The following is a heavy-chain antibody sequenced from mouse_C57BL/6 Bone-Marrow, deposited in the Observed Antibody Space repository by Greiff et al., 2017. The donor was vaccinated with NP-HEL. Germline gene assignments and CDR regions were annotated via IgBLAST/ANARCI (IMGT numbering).Heavy chain of an antibody. D-gene: IGHD1-1*01. V-gene: IGHV14-4*01. J-gene: IGHJ4*01. CDR2: IDPENGDT. CDR3: TTHYGTPYYYAMDY. CDR1: GFNIKDDY. Sequence: EVMLVESGAELVRPGASVKLSCTASGFNIKDDYMHWVKQRPEQGLEWIGWIDPENGDTEYASKFQGKATITADTSSNTAYLQLSSLTSEDTAVYYCTTHYGTPYYYAMDYWGQGTSVTVSS.